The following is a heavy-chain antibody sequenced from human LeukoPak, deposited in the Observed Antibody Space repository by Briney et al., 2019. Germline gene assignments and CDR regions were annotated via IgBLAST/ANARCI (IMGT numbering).Heavy chain of an antibody. CDR3: ASLFVVVPAAMGGSDY. CDR1: GGSFSGYY. V-gene: IGHV4-34*01. J-gene: IGHJ4*02. D-gene: IGHD2-2*01. CDR2: INHSGST. Sequence: PSESLSLTCAVYGGSFSGYYWSWIRQPPGKGLEWIGEINHSGSTNYNPSLKSRVTISVDTSKNQFSLKLSSVTAADTAVYYCASLFVVVPAAMGGSDYWGQGTLVTVSS.